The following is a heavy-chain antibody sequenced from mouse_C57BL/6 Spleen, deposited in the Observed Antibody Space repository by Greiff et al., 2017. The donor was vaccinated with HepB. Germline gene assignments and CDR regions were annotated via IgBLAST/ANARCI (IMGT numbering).Heavy chain of an antibody. J-gene: IGHJ2*01. CDR1: GYTFTGYW. V-gene: IGHV1-9*01. Sequence: QVQLQQSGAELMKPGASVKLSCKATGYTFTGYWIEWVKQRPGHGLEWIGEILPGSGSTNYNEKFKGKATFTADTSSNTAYMQLSSLTTEDSAIYYCASGDYYSNYGGFYYFDYWGQGTTLTVSS. CDR2: ILPGSGST. CDR3: ASGDYYSNYGGFYYFDY. D-gene: IGHD2-5*01.